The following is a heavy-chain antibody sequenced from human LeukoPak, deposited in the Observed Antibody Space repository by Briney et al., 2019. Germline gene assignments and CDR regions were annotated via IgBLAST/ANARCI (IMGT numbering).Heavy chain of an antibody. CDR1: GYTFTGYY. V-gene: IGHV1-2*02. Sequence: ASVKVSCKASGYTFTGYYMHWVRQAPGQGLEWMGWTNPNSGGTNYAQEFQGRVTMTRDTSISTAYMELSRLRSDDTAVYYCARKYSSSSKFDPWGQGTLVTVSS. J-gene: IGHJ5*02. CDR3: ARKYSSSSKFDP. CDR2: TNPNSGGT. D-gene: IGHD6-6*01.